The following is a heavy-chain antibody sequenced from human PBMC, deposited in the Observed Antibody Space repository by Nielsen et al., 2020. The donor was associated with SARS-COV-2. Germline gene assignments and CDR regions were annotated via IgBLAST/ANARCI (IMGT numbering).Heavy chain of an antibody. CDR3: VRDMWLATAGTYFDY. CDR2: INGDGGDK. V-gene: IGHV3-7*01. D-gene: IGHD6-13*01. CDR1: GFTFSDYW. J-gene: IGHJ4*02. Sequence: GALKISCEVSGFTFSDYWMTWVRQAPGKGLEWVASINGDGGDKYYVDSVKGRFTISRDNPKNSMYLQMGSLWAEDTAVYYCVRDMWLATAGTYFDYWGQGTLVTVSS.